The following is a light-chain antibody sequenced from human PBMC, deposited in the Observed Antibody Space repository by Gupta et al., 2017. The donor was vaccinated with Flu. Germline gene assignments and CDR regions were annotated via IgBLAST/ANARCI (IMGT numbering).Light chain of an antibody. CDR2: KAS. Sequence: DIPMTQSPSTLSASIGDRVTITCRASQSISNWLAWYQQKPGKAPKLLIYKASNLESGVPSTFSGSGSGTXFTRISXSLQTDDWATYYGQHDSTDPLAFGXGTKVEIK. J-gene: IGKJ4*02. CDR1: QSISNW. CDR3: QHDSTDPLA. V-gene: IGKV1-5*03.